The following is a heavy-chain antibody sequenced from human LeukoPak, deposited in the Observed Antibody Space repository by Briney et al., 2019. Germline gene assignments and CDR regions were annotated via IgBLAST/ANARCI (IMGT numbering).Heavy chain of an antibody. CDR3: ARGIPDYGDYEDAFDI. J-gene: IGHJ3*02. V-gene: IGHV4-30-2*01. D-gene: IGHD4-17*01. Sequence: SETLSLTCTVSGYAITSGGFSWNWIRQPPGKGLEWIGCIYDRGPAYYNPSLKSRFTISVDRPKNQIFLNVTSLTAADTAVYYCARGIPDYGDYEDAFDIWGQGTMVTVSS. CDR1: GYAITSGGFS. CDR2: IYDRGPA.